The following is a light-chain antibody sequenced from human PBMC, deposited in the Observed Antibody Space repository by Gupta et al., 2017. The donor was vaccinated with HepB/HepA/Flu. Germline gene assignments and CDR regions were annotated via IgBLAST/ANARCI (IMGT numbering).Light chain of an antibody. V-gene: IGKV1-39*01. J-gene: IGKJ1*01. CDR1: QGIDKV. Sequence: KLPQSPSSLSASVGDRVTITCRASQGIDKVLSWYQQKPGKAPKGLIYGASSLQVGVPSRFSGSGSGTEFTLTIGSLQPEDFATYYCQHRYNLGCTFGQGTKVEIK. CDR2: GAS. CDR3: QHRYNLGCT.